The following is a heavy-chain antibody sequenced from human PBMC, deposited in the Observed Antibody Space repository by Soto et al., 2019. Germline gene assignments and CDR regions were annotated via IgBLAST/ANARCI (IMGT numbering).Heavy chain of an antibody. V-gene: IGHV1-18*01. J-gene: IGHJ6*02. CDR3: AREGIAADDVYYYYGMDV. CDR2: ISAYNGNT. D-gene: IGHD6-13*01. Sequence: ASVKVSCKASGYTFTSYGISWVRQAPGQGLEWMGWISAYNGNTNYAQKLQGRVTMTTDTSTSTAYMELRSLRSDDTAVYYCAREGIAADDVYYYYGMDVWGQGTTVTVSS. CDR1: GYTFTSYG.